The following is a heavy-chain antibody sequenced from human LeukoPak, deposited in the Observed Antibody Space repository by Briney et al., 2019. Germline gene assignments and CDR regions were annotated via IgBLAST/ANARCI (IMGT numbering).Heavy chain of an antibody. CDR2: ISGSSRHI. J-gene: IGHJ1*01. Sequence: PGGSLRLSCAASGFTFSNAWMSWVRQAPGKGLEYVSSISGSSRHIYYADSVKGRFTISRDNTKSSLYLQMNSLRVEDMAVYYCARGYCGGDCYGDWGQGTLVTVSS. D-gene: IGHD2-21*02. CDR1: GFTFSNAW. CDR3: ARGYCGGDCYGD. V-gene: IGHV3-21*01.